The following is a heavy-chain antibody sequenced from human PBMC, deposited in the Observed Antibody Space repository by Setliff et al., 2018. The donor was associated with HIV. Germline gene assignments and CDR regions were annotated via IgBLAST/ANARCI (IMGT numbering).Heavy chain of an antibody. V-gene: IGHV4-61*02. J-gene: IGHJ6*03. CDR3: ARETYYYDNPQYYYYYMDV. D-gene: IGHD3-22*01. Sequence: NPSETLSLTCTVSGGSISSGSYYWSWIRQPAGKGLEWIGRIYTSGSTNYNPSLKSRVTISVDTSKSQFSLKLRSVTAADTAVYYCARETYYYDNPQYYYYYMDVWGKGTTVTVSS. CDR2: IYTSGST. CDR1: GGSISSGSYY.